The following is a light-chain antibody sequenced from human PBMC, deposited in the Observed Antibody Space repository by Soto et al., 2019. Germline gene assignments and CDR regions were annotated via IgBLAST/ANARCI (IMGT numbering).Light chain of an antibody. CDR3: QQYGSSGT. CDR2: GAS. CDR1: QSVSSN. J-gene: IGKJ1*01. V-gene: IGKV3-15*01. Sequence: EIVMTQSPATLSVSPGERATLSCRASQSVSSNLAWYQQKPGQAPRLLIYGASTRATGIPARFSGSGSGKEFTLTISRLEPEDFAVYYCQQYGSSGTFGQGTKVDIK.